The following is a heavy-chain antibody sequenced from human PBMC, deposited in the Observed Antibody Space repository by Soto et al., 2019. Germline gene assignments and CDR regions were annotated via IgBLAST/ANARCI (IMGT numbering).Heavy chain of an antibody. D-gene: IGHD3-16*02. CDR2: IYTSGST. CDR1: GGSISSYY. V-gene: IGHV4-4*07. CDR3: ARDQKGLTAYRRFDP. J-gene: IGHJ5*02. Sequence: SETLSLTCTVSGGSISSYYWSWIRQPAGKGLEWIGRIYTSGSTNYNPSLKSRVTMSVDTSKNQFSLKLSSVTAADTAVYYCARDQKGLTAYRRFDPWGQGTLVTVSS.